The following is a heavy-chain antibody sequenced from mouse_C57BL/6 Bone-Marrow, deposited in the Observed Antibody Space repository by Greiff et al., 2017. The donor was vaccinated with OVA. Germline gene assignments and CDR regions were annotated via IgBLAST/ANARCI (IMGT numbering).Heavy chain of an antibody. J-gene: IGHJ1*03. CDR1: GYAFTNYL. V-gene: IGHV1-54*01. CDR2: INPGSGGT. Sequence: QVQLKQSGAELVRPGTSVKVSCKASGYAFTNYLIEWVKQRPGQGLEWIGVINPGSGGTNYKEKFKGKATLTADKSSSTAYMQLSSLTSEDSAVYFCARRGYGSSFRYFDVWGTGTTVTVSS. CDR3: ARRGYGSSFRYFDV. D-gene: IGHD1-1*01.